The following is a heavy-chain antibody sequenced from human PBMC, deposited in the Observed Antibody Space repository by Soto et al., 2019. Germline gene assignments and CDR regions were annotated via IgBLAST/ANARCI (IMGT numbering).Heavy chain of an antibody. D-gene: IGHD5-12*01. J-gene: IGHJ6*02. Sequence: QPGGSLRLSCAASGFTFSSYAMSWVRQAPGKGLEWVSAISGSGGSTYYADSVKGRFTISRDNSKNTLYLQMNSLRAEDTAVYYCAREGHGDGYNFAYYYGMDVWGQGTTVTVSS. CDR1: GFTFSSYA. CDR2: ISGSGGST. V-gene: IGHV3-23*01. CDR3: AREGHGDGYNFAYYYGMDV.